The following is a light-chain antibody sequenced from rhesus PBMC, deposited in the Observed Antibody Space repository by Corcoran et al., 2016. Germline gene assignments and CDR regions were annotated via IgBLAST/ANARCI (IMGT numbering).Light chain of an antibody. V-gene: IGLV5-69*01. CDR1: SGINVDGYS. CDR2: FFSESTN. CDR3: AIWYNNAIF. Sequence: QPVLTQPTSLSASPGASARLTCTLNSGINVDGYSIFWYRQKPGSPPHYLLYFFSESTNHLGSGVPSRFSGSKDASVNAGLLLISGLQSEDEADYFCAIWYNNAIFFGGGTRLTVL. J-gene: IGLJ2*01.